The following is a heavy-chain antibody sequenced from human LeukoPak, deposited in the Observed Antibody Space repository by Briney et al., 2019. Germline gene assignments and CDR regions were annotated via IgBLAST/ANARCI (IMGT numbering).Heavy chain of an antibody. V-gene: IGHV3-23*01. CDR1: GFTFSSYA. D-gene: IGHD4-11*01. J-gene: IGHJ4*02. Sequence: QTGGSLRLSCAASGFTFSSYAMSWVRQAPGKGLEWVSAISGSGGSTYYADSVKGRFTISRDNSKNTLYLQMNSLRAEDTAVYYCAKDRIYSNYFDYWGQGTLVTVSS. CDR3: AKDRIYSNYFDY. CDR2: ISGSGGST.